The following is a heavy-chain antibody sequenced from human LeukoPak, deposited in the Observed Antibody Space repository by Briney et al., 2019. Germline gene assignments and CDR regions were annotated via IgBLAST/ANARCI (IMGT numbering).Heavy chain of an antibody. CDR2: IHYTGAT. D-gene: IGHD3-3*01. Sequence: KPSETLSLTCAVYGGSITGYYWSWIRQTPGRGLEWVGEIHYTGATSYNPSLKSRATISTDTSKNQFSLRLSSVTAADTAVYYCARVLTIFGVVIGFDYWGQGTLVTVSS. J-gene: IGHJ4*02. CDR3: ARVLTIFGVVIGFDY. CDR1: GGSITGYY. V-gene: IGHV4-34*01.